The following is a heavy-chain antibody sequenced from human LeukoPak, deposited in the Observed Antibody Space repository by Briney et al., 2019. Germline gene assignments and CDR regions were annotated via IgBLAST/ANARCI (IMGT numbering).Heavy chain of an antibody. V-gene: IGHV3-9*03. CDR2: ISWNSGSI. D-gene: IGHD6-13*01. Sequence: GGSLRLSCAASGFTFVDYAMHWVRQAPGKGLEWVSGISWNSGSIGYADSVKGRFTISRDNAKNSLYLQMNSLRAEDMALYYCAKASSSWNTFDYWGQGTLVTVSS. J-gene: IGHJ4*02. CDR1: GFTFVDYA. CDR3: AKASSSWNTFDY.